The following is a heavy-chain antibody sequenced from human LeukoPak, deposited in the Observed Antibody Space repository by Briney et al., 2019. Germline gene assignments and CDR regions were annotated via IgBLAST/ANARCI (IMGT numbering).Heavy chain of an antibody. J-gene: IGHJ4*02. CDR1: GFTFSSYG. CDR3: AKDFRYYDSSGYYLGEYFDY. Sequence: GGSLILSCAASGFTFSSYGMHWVRQAPGKGLEWVAVISYDGSNKYYADSVKGRFTISRDNSKNTLYLQMNSLRAEDTAVYYCAKDFRYYDSSGYYLGEYFDYWGQGTLVTVSS. CDR2: ISYDGSNK. D-gene: IGHD3-22*01. V-gene: IGHV3-30*18.